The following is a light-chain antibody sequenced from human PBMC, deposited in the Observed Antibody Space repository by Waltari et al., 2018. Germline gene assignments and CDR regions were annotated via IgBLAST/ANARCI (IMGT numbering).Light chain of an antibody. J-gene: IGKJ1*01. CDR1: QSVSRA. CDR3: QNYERLPAT. CDR2: GVS. V-gene: IGKV3-20*01. Sequence: EVVLTQSPGTCSLSPGERVTLSCRASQSVSRALVWYQQKPGQSPRLLIYGVSNRATGIPDRFSGSGSGTDFSLTISRLEPEDFAVYYCQNYERLPATFGQGTRVEIK.